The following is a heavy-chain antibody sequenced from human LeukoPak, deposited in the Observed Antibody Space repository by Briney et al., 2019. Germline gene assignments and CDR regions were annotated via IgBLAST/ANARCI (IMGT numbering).Heavy chain of an antibody. CDR3: AKGYSGSYLDY. D-gene: IGHD1-26*01. CDR2: ISGGGGTT. Sequence: GGSLRLSCTPSGFTFSSCAMTWVRQAPGKGLEWVSVISGGGGTTYYADSVKGRFTISRDNSENTLYLQMNSLRAEDTAVYYCAKGYSGSYLDYWGQGTLVTVSS. V-gene: IGHV3-23*01. CDR1: GFTFSSCA. J-gene: IGHJ4*02.